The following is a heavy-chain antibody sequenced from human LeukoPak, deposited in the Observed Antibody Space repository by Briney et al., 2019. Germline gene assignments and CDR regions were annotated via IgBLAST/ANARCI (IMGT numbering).Heavy chain of an antibody. CDR3: AKGAYYHDRSGYYLLDY. V-gene: IGHV3-23*01. J-gene: IGHJ4*02. CDR2: ISGSGDSI. CDR1: GFTFSSYA. Sequence: GGSLRLSCAASGFTFSSYAMSWVHQAPGKGLEWVSAISGSGDSIYYADSVKGRFTISRDNPKNTVSLQMSSLRAGDTAVYYCAKGAYYHDRSGYYLLDYWGQGTLVTASS. D-gene: IGHD3-22*01.